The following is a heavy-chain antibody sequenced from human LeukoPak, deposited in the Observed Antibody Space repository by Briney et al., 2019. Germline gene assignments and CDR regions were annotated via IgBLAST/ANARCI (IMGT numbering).Heavy chain of an antibody. Sequence: PGGSLRLSCAASGFTVSSNYMSWVRQAPGKGLEWVSVIYSGGSTYYADSVKGRFTIPRDNSKNTLYLQMNSLRAEDTAVYYCASPIVGALSRDYWGQGTLVTVSS. D-gene: IGHD1-26*01. CDR1: GFTVSSNY. CDR3: ASPIVGALSRDY. V-gene: IGHV3-53*01. CDR2: IYSGGST. J-gene: IGHJ4*02.